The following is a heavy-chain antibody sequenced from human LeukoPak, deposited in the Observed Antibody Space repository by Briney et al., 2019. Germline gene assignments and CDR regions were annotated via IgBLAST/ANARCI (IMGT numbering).Heavy chain of an antibody. V-gene: IGHV4-59*08. CDR1: GGSISTYY. CDR3: ASRGGSSWYFDY. CDR2: IYYSGSS. D-gene: IGHD6-13*01. Sequence: PSETLSLTCTVSGGSISTYYWSWIRQPPGKGLEWIGYIYYSGSSNYNPSLKSRLTISVDTSKSQFSLKLSSVTAADTAVYYCASRGGSSWYFDYWGRGTLVTVSS. J-gene: IGHJ4*02.